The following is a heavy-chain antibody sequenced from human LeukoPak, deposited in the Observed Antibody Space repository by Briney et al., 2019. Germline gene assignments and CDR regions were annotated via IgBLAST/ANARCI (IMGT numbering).Heavy chain of an antibody. J-gene: IGHJ6*03. CDR3: ARLAHDFSSGYYTGGYYYMDV. D-gene: IGHD3-3*01. Sequence: SETLSLTCSVCGHSITSSPYYWGWIRQPPGKGLEWIGSISSSGSANYNPSLKSRVSLFFDMCKNQISLELTSVTAADTAVFYCARLAHDFSSGYYTGGYYYMDVWGKGTTVIVSS. CDR1: GHSITSSPYY. CDR2: ISSSGSA. V-gene: IGHV4-39*01.